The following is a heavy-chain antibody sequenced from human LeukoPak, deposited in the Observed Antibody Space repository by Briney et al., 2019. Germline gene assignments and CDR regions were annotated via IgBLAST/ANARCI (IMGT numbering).Heavy chain of an antibody. CDR2: ISSSSYI. CDR1: GFTFSSYS. D-gene: IGHD6-13*01. J-gene: IGHJ6*03. CDR3: ARDQQDYYMDV. Sequence: PGGSLRLSCAASGFTFSSYSMNWVRQAPGKGLEWVSSISSSSYIYYADSVKGRFTISRDNAKNSLYLQMNSLRAEDTAVYYCARDQQDYYMDVWGKGTTVTVSS. V-gene: IGHV3-21*01.